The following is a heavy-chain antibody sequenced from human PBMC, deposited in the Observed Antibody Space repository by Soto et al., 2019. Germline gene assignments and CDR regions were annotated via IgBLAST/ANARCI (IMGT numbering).Heavy chain of an antibody. D-gene: IGHD5-18*01. J-gene: IGHJ4*02. Sequence: GGSLRLSCAASGFTFSSYWMSWVRQAPGKGLEWVANIKQDGSEKYYVDSVKGRFTISRDNAKNSLYLQMNSLRAEDTAVYYCARGTQLWFSYKHYYFDYWGQGTLVTVSS. V-gene: IGHV3-7*05. CDR3: ARGTQLWFSYKHYYFDY. CDR1: GFTFSSYW. CDR2: IKQDGSEK.